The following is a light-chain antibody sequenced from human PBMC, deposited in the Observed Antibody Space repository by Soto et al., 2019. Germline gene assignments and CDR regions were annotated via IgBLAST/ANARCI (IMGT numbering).Light chain of an antibody. J-gene: IGKJ5*01. CDR2: AAS. CDR3: QKDSSVIT. CDR1: QGISNF. Sequence: DIPMTQSPSSLSASVGDRVTITCRASQGISNFLAWYQQKPGKVPKLLISAASTLQSGVPSRFSGSGSGTDFTLTITSLQPEDVATYYCQKDSSVITFGQGTRLEIK. V-gene: IGKV1-27*01.